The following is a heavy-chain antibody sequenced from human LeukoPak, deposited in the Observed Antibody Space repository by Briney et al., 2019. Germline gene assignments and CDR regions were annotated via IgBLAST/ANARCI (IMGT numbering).Heavy chain of an antibody. D-gene: IGHD6-19*01. Sequence: PGGSLRLSCAASGFTFSSYAMHWVRQAPGKGLEWVAVISYDGSNKYYADSVKGRFTISRDNSKNTLYLQMNSLRAEDTAVYYCARDSSGSGGYWGQGTLVTVSS. J-gene: IGHJ4*02. CDR2: ISYDGSNK. V-gene: IGHV3-30-3*01. CDR3: ARDSSGSGGY. CDR1: GFTFSSYA.